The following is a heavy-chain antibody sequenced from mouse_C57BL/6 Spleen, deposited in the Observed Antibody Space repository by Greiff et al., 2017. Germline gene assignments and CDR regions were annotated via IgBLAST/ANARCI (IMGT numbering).Heavy chain of an antibody. Sequence: EVQLQQSGPELVKPGASVKISCKASGYTFTDYYMNWVKQSHGKSLEWIGDINPNNGGTSYNQKFKGKATLTVDKSSSTAYMELRSLTSEDSAVYYCARDPLTGYYYAMDYWGQGTSVTVSS. J-gene: IGHJ4*01. D-gene: IGHD4-1*01. CDR2: INPNNGGT. CDR1: GYTFTDYY. V-gene: IGHV1-26*01. CDR3: ARDPLTGYYYAMDY.